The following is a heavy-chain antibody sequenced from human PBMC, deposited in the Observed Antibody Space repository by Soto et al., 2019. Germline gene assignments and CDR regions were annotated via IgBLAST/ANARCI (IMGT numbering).Heavy chain of an antibody. CDR2: ISSTTNYI. Sequence: GTLRLSRAASVFTCTRYRMNWVRQAPGKGLEWVSSISSTTNYIYYGDSMKGRFTISRDNAKNSLYLEMNSLRAEDTAVYYCARESEDLTSNFDYWGQGTLVTVSS. J-gene: IGHJ4*02. V-gene: IGHV3-21*06. CDR1: VFTCTRYR. CDR3: ARESEDLTSNFDY.